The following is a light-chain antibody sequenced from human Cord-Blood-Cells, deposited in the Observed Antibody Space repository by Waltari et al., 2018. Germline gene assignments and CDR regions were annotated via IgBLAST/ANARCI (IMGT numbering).Light chain of an antibody. CDR2: KDS. Sequence: SYELTHPPSVSVSLGQMARITCSGEALPKKYAYWYLQKPGQFPVLVIYKDSERPSGIPERFSGSSSGTIVTLTISGVQAEDEADYYCLSADSSGTWVFGGGTKLTVL. J-gene: IGLJ3*02. CDR3: LSADSSGTWV. V-gene: IGLV3-16*01. CDR1: ALPKKY.